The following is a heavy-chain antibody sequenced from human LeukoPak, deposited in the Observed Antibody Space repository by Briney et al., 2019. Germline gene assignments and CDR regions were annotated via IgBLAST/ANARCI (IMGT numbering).Heavy chain of an antibody. CDR1: RFTFSSHW. Sequence: GGSLRLSCAASRFTFSSHWMHWVRQAPGKGLVWVSRINSDGSSTSYADSVQSRFTISRDNAKNTLYLQMNGLRAEDTAVYYCAKRGPGSPQSGKYYFDYWGQGTLVTVSS. V-gene: IGHV3-74*01. CDR3: AKRGPGSPQSGKYYFDY. CDR2: INSDGSST. J-gene: IGHJ4*02. D-gene: IGHD3-10*01.